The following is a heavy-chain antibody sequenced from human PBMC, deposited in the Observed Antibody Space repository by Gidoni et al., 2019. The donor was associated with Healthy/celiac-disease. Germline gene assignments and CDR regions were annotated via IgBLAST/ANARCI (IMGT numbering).Heavy chain of an antibody. CDR1: GFTFSSYD. J-gene: IGHJ4*02. CDR2: IGTAGDT. CDR3: ARYSSSFGFDY. D-gene: IGHD6-13*01. V-gene: IGHV3-13*01. Sequence: EVQLVESGGGLVQPGGSLRLSCAASGFTFSSYDMHWVRQATGKGLEWVSAIGTAGDTYYPGSVKGRFTISRENAKNSLYLQMNSLRAGDTAVYYCARYSSSFGFDYWGQGTLVTVSS.